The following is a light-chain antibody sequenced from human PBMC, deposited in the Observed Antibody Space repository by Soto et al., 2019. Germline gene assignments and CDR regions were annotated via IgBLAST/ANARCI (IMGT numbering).Light chain of an antibody. CDR3: QQYNTFLT. CDR1: QSVGSN. CDR2: DAS. Sequence: EIVMTQSPATLSVSPGERVTLSCRARQSVGSNLAWYQQTPGQAPRVVIYDASTRATVIPARFSGSGSGTEFTLTISSLQSEDSATYYCQQYNTFLTFGGGTKVDIK. J-gene: IGKJ4*01. V-gene: IGKV3-15*01.